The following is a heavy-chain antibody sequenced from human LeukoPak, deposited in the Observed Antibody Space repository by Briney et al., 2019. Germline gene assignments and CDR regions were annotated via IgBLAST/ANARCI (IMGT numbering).Heavy chain of an antibody. V-gene: IGHV1-46*01. J-gene: IGHJ5*02. CDR3: ARVLLRARGYVDTAMNGPENNWFDP. D-gene: IGHD5-18*01. CDR1: GYTFTSYY. CDR2: INPSGGST. Sequence: ASVKVSCKASGYTFTSYYMHWVRQAPGQGLEWMGIINPSGGSTSYAQKFQGRVTMTRDTSTSTVYMELSSLRSEDTAVYYCARVLLRARGYVDTAMNGPENNWFDPWGQGTLVTVSS.